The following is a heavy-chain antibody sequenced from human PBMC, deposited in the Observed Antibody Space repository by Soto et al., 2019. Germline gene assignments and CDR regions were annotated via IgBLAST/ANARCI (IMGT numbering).Heavy chain of an antibody. CDR1: GGSFSGNY. J-gene: IGHJ6*02. V-gene: IGHV4-34*01. Sequence: SETLSLTCAVYGGSFSGNYWSWIRQPPGKGLEWIGEFSDSGSTNYNPSLKSRVTISEDMSKSQFSLKLSSVTAADTAVYYCARGNFYYGLDVWGQGTTVTVSS. CDR3: ARGNFYYGLDV. CDR2: FSDSGST.